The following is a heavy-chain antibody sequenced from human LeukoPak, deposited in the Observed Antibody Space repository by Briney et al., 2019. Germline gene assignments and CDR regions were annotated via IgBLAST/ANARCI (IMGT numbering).Heavy chain of an antibody. CDR3: ARAAYNSDYLDL. D-gene: IGHD6-19*01. V-gene: IGHV3-21*01. J-gene: IGHJ4*02. CDR1: GSIFSSYS. Sequence: GSLRLSCEASGSIFSSYSMNWVRQAPGKGLEWVSSISSNSVYIHYADSVKGRFTISRDNAKNSLYLQMYSLRDEDTAVYYCARAAYNSDYLDLWGQGTLVTVS. CDR2: ISSNSVYI.